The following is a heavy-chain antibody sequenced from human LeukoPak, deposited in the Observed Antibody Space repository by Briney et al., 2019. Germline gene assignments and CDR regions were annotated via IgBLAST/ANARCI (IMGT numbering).Heavy chain of an antibody. CDR1: GFTFSDYY. Sequence: PGGSLRLSCAASGFTFSDYYMSWIRQAPGKGLEWVSYICDSGRTIYYADSVKGRFTISRDNAKNSVYLQMDNLGAEDTAVYYCARDRLGDYDHSGYYDKWGQGTLVTVSS. CDR2: ICDSGRTI. D-gene: IGHD3-22*01. J-gene: IGHJ4*02. V-gene: IGHV3-11*01. CDR3: ARDRLGDYDHSGYYDK.